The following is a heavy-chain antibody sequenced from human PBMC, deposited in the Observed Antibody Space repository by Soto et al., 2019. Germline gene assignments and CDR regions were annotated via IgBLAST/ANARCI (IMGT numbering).Heavy chain of an antibody. CDR1: GGSFSGYY. V-gene: IGHV4-34*01. D-gene: IGHD2-8*01. J-gene: IGHJ3*02. CDR2: INHSGST. CDR3: AREGWDGVHAFDI. Sequence: QVQLQQWGAGLLKPSETLSLTCAVYGGSFSGYYWSWIRQPPGKGLEWIGEINHSGSTNHNPPLKSRVTISVDTSKNQFSLKLSSVTAADTAVYYCAREGWDGVHAFDIWGQGTMVTVSS.